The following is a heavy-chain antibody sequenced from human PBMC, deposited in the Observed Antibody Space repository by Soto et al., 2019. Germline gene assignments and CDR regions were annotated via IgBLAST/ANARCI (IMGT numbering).Heavy chain of an antibody. J-gene: IGHJ5*02. CDR3: VRLCSFWGDTPRWVYP. D-gene: IGHD2-21*01. Sequence: SETLSLTCTVSGGSIKGSGYFWAWIRQSPGKGLEWIASLYDNENDRNYYSPSLEGRVTISADMSKNELSLRLRLVTAADTAVYFCVRLCSFWGDTPRWVYPWGQGTQVTVSS. V-gene: IGHV4-39*01. CDR1: GGSIKGSGYF. CDR2: LYDNENDRN.